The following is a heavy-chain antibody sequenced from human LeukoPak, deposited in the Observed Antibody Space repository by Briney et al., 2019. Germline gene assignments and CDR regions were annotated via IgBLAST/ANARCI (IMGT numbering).Heavy chain of an antibody. CDR1: GFTFSSYT. V-gene: IGHV3-21*01. D-gene: IGHD3-10*02. CDR2: ISSSSSYI. Sequence: GGSLRLSCAASGFTFSSYTVDWVRQAPGKGLEWVSSISSSSSYIYYADLVKGRFTISRDNAKNSLYLQMNSLRAEDTAVYYCAELGITMIGGVWGKGTTVTISS. J-gene: IGHJ6*04. CDR3: AELGITMIGGV.